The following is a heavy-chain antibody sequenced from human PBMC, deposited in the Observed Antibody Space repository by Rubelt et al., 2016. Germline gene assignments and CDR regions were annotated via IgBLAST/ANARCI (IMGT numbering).Heavy chain of an antibody. D-gene: IGHD6-13*01. CDR2: SNAGTGNT. CDR1: GYTFTSYA. J-gene: IGHJ5*02. Sequence: QVQLVQSGAEVKKPGASVKVSCKASGYTFTSYAMHWVRQAPGPRLEGMGWSNAGTGNTKYSQKFQGRVTITRDTSASTAYMELSSLRSEDTAVYYCARGLGLGYSSSWFNWFDPWGQGTLVTVSS. CDR3: ARGLGLGYSSSWFNWFDP. V-gene: IGHV1-3*01.